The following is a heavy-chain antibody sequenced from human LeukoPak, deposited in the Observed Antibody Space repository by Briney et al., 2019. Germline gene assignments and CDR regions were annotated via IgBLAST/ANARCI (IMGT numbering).Heavy chain of an antibody. CDR1: GFTFSSYA. D-gene: IGHD2-15*01. J-gene: IGHJ4*02. CDR2: ISCSGGST. CDR3: AKAPVTTCRGAFCYPFDY. V-gene: IGHV3-23*01. Sequence: GGSLRLSCAASGFTFSSYAMSWVRQAPGKGLEWVSAISCSGGSTYYADSVNGRFTISRDNSKNTLYLQMNSLRPEDAAVYYCAKAPVTTCRGAFCYPFDYWGLGTLVTVSS.